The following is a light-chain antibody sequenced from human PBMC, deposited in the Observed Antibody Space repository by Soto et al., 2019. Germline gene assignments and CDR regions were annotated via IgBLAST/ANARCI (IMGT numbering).Light chain of an antibody. CDR2: GAS. Sequence: VMTQSPATLSVSPGERATLSCWASETVATNLAWYHQKPGQAPRLLISGASTRAAGISDRFRGSGSGTEFTLAISSLRSEDSAIYYCQQYFEWPPMTVGQGTKVEI. J-gene: IGKJ1*01. V-gene: IGKV3-15*01. CDR3: QQYFEWPPMT. CDR1: ETVATN.